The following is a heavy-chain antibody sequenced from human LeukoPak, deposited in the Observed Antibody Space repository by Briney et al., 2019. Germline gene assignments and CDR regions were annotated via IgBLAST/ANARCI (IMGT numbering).Heavy chain of an antibody. CDR3: FVAEVGY. J-gene: IGHJ4*02. CDR1: GFNFGSAA. V-gene: IGHV3-73*01. CDR2: IRSKANSYVT. D-gene: IGHD6-19*01. Sequence: GESLKLSCAASGFNFGSAAMHWARQASGKGLEWVGRIRSKANSYVTTFAASVKGRFTISRDDANNTVHLHMNSLKAEDTAVYYCFVAEVGYWGQGTLVTVSS.